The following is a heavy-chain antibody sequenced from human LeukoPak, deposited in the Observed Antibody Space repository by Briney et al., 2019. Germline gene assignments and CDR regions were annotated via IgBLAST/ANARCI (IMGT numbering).Heavy chain of an antibody. V-gene: IGHV4-61*01. J-gene: IGHJ4*02. D-gene: IGHD3-22*01. Sequence: SETLSLTCTVSGGSVSSGSYYWSWIRQPPGKGLEWIGYIYYSGSTNYNPSLKSRVTISVDTSKNQFSLKLSSVTAADTAVYYCARDVEVVVITNWGQGTLVTVSS. CDR1: GGSVSSGSYY. CDR2: IYYSGST. CDR3: ARDVEVVVITN.